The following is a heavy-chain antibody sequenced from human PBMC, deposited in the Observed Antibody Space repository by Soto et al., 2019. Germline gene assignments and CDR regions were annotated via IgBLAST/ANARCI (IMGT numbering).Heavy chain of an antibody. Sequence: GGSLRLSCAASGFTFSSYAMSWVRQAPGKGLEWVSAISGSGGSTYYADSVKGRFTISRDNSKNTLYLQMNSLRAEDTAVYYCALAVAGRYLYYFDYWGQGPLVTVSS. CDR1: GFTFSSYA. CDR3: ALAVAGRYLYYFDY. J-gene: IGHJ4*02. V-gene: IGHV3-23*01. CDR2: ISGSGGST. D-gene: IGHD6-19*01.